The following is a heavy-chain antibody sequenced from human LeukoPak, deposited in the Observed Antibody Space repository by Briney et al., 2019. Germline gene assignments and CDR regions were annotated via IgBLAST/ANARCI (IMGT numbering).Heavy chain of an antibody. V-gene: IGHV4-38-2*02. CDR2: IYHSGST. D-gene: IGHD1-26*01. CDR1: AYSISSGYY. CDR3: ARVALIVGVDY. J-gene: IGHJ4*02. Sequence: SETLSLACTVSAYSISSGYYGGWIRQPRGKGLEWIGSIYHSGSTYYNPSLKSRVTISVDTSKNQFSLKLSSVTAADTAVYYCARVALIVGVDYWGQGTLVTVSS.